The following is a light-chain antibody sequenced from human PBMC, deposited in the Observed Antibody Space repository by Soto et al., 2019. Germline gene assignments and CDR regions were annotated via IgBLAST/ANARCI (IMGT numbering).Light chain of an antibody. V-gene: IGLV2-14*01. J-gene: IGLJ3*02. CDR1: SSDIGAYNH. CDR3: SSYTTSDTWV. CDR2: EVT. Sequence: QSVLTQPASVSGTPGQSITISCTGTSSDIGAYNHVSWYQQYPGKAPTLMIYEVTNRPSGVSSRFSSSKSGNTASLTISGLQAEDEGDYYCSSYTTSDTWVFGGGTKVTVL.